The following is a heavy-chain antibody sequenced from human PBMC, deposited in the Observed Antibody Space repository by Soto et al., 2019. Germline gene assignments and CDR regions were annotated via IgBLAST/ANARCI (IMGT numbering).Heavy chain of an antibody. J-gene: IGHJ5*02. CDR2: ISYDGSNK. CDR1: GFTFSSYC. D-gene: IGHD3-10*01. Sequence: GGSLRLSCAASGFTFSSYCMHWVRQAPGKGLEWVAVISYDGSNKYYADSVKGRFTISRDNSKNTVYLQMSSLRVEDTAVYYCAKVGPYDSGSYMFRYDRFDPWGQGTQVTVS. V-gene: IGHV3-30*18. CDR3: AKVGPYDSGSYMFRYDRFDP.